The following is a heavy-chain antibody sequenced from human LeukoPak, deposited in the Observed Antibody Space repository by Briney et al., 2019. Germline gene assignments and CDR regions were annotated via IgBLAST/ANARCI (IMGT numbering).Heavy chain of an antibody. D-gene: IGHD5-18*01. CDR3: ARVGRGHTYEYYFDY. V-gene: IGHV4-59*01. Sequence: KPSETLSLICSVSGGSISSYYWSWMRLPPGKGLEWIGSISWIGSTNYNPSLKSRVTISVDTSKNQFSLRLSSVSAADTAVYYCARVGRGHTYEYYFDYWGQGTLVTVSS. J-gene: IGHJ4*02. CDR2: ISWIGST. CDR1: GGSISSYY.